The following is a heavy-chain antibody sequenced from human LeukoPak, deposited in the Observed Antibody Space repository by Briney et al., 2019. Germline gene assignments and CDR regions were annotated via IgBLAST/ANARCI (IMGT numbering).Heavy chain of an antibody. CDR2: ISYDGSNK. D-gene: IGHD2-2*01. CDR1: GFTFSSYG. V-gene: IGHV3-30*18. Sequence: QPGRSLRLPCAASGFTFSSYGMHWVRQAPGKGLEWVAVISYDGSNKYYADSVKGRFTISRDNSKNTLYLQMDSLRAEDTAVYYCAKEFDSVVVVPAAMEYWGQGTLVTVSS. J-gene: IGHJ4*02. CDR3: AKEFDSVVVVPAAMEY.